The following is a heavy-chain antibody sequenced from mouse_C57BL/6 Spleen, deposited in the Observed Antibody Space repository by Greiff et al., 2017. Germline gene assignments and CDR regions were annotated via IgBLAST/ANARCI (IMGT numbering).Heavy chain of an antibody. Sequence: EVMLVESGAELVRPGASVKLSCTASGFNIKDDYMHWVKQRPEQGLEWIGWIDPENGDTEYASKFQGKATITADTSSNTAYLQLSSLTSEDTAVYYCTELGPYWYFDVWGTGTTVTVSS. V-gene: IGHV14-4*01. CDR2: IDPENGDT. CDR1: GFNIKDDY. J-gene: IGHJ1*03. D-gene: IGHD4-1*01. CDR3: TELGPYWYFDV.